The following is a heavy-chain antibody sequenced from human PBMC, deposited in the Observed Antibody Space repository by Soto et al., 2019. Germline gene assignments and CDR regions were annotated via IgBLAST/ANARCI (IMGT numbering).Heavy chain of an antibody. CDR1: GYSISKNNYY. D-gene: IGHD2-21*01. CDR3: ARHAVVAAGATKSYDF. Sequence: SETLSLTCTVSGYSISKNNYYWGWIRQSPGKGLEWIGSIYFSGSTYYNPSLKSRVTISVDTSKNQFSLKLRSVTAADTAMFYCARHAVVAAGATKSYDFWGQGTLVTVSS. J-gene: IGHJ4*02. CDR2: IYFSGST. V-gene: IGHV4-39*01.